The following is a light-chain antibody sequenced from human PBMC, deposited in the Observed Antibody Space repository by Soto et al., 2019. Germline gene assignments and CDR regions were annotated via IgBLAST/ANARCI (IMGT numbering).Light chain of an antibody. CDR1: SSDVGSYNL. CDR2: EVS. V-gene: IGLV2-23*02. Sequence: QSALTQPASVSGSPGQSITISCTGTSSDVGSYNLVSWYQQHPGKAPKLMIYEVSKRPSGVSNRFSGSKSSNTASLTISGLQAEYEADYYCCSYAGTRVVFGGGTKLTVL. CDR3: CSYAGTRVV. J-gene: IGLJ2*01.